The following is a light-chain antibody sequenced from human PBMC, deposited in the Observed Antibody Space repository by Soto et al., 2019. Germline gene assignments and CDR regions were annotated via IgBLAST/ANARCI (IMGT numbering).Light chain of an antibody. CDR2: ADS. V-gene: IGLV2-14*01. Sequence: QSALTQPASVSGSPGQSITISCTGTSSDVGGYNHVSWYQQHPGKAPKLLIYADSNRPSGVPDRFSGSKSGTSASLAITGLQAEDEADYYCQSYDSSLGAVVFGGGTKLTVL. CDR1: SSDVGGYNH. CDR3: QSYDSSLGAVV. J-gene: IGLJ2*01.